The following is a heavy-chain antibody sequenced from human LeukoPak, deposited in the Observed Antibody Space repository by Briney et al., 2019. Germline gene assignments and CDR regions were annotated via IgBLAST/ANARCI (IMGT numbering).Heavy chain of an antibody. CDR2: ISGSGGST. D-gene: IGHD4-17*01. CDR1: GFTFSSYA. Sequence: GGSLRLSCAASGFTFSSYAMSWVRQAPGKGLEWVSIISGSGGSTYYADSVKGRFTISRDNSKNTLVLQMNSLRAEDTAVYYCAKSVESAVTSNPYFDYWGQGTLVTVSS. V-gene: IGHV3-23*01. J-gene: IGHJ4*02. CDR3: AKSVESAVTSNPYFDY.